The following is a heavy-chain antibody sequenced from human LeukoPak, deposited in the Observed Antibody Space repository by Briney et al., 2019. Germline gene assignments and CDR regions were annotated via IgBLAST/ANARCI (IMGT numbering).Heavy chain of an antibody. V-gene: IGHV3-23*01. Sequence: GGSLRLSCAASGFTFSSYAMAWVRQAPGKGLEWVSGVTAGGATTFYADSVKDRFTISRDNSKNTLYLQMNSLRAEDTAVYYCAKRDYSDTSGYLPLFDCWGQGTLVTVSS. CDR2: VTAGGATT. CDR1: GFTFSSYA. D-gene: IGHD3-22*01. J-gene: IGHJ4*02. CDR3: AKRDYSDTSGYLPLFDC.